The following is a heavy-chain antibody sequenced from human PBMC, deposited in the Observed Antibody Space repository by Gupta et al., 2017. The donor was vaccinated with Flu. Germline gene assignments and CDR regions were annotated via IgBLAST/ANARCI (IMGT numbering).Heavy chain of an antibody. CDR3: ARGVYDYGDYFGG. CDR2: ISSSSSYI. J-gene: IGHJ4*02. V-gene: IGHV3-21*01. D-gene: IGHD4-17*01. Sequence: RQAPGKGLEWVSSISSSSSYIYYADSVKGRFTISRDNAKNSLYLQMNSLRAEDTAVYYCARGVYDYGDYFGGWGQGTLVTVSS.